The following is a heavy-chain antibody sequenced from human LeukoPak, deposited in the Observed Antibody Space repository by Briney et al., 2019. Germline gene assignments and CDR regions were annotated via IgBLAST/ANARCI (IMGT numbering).Heavy chain of an antibody. V-gene: IGHV3-23*01. Sequence: GGSLRLSCAASGFTFSSYAMSWVRQAPGKGLEWVSAISGSGGSTYYADSVKGRFTISRDNSKNTLYLQMNSLRSEDTAVYYCASPLNVERGYSYGYYYWGQGTLVTVSS. CDR2: ISGSGGST. D-gene: IGHD5-18*01. J-gene: IGHJ4*02. CDR3: ASPLNVERGYSYGYYY. CDR1: GFTFSSYA.